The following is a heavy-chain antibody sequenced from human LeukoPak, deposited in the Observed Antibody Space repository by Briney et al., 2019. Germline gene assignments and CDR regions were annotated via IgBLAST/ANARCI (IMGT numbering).Heavy chain of an antibody. CDR1: GYTFTSNY. J-gene: IGHJ4*02. CDR3: ARDQEGFDY. CDR2: IYPRDGST. V-gene: IGHV1-46*01. Sequence: ASVKVSCKASGYTFTSNYIHWVRQAPGQGLEWMGLIYPRDGSTSYAQKFQGRVTVTRDTSTSTVHMELSGLRSEDTAVYYCARDQEGFDYWAREPWSPSPQ.